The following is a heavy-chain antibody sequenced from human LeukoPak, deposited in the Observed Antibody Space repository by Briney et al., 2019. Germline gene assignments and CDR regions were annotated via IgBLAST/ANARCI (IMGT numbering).Heavy chain of an antibody. CDR2: INHSGST. CDR1: DDSITMYY. CDR3: ARHNSSLDAFDI. Sequence: SETLSLTCSVSDDSITMYYWSWIRQPPGKGLEWIGEINHSGSTNYNPSLKSRVTISVDTSKNQFSLKLSSVTAADTAVYYCARHNSSLDAFDIWGQGTMVTVSS. V-gene: IGHV4-34*01. D-gene: IGHD2-2*01. J-gene: IGHJ3*02.